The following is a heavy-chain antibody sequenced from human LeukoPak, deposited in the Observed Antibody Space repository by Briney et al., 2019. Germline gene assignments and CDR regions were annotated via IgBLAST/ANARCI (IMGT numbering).Heavy chain of an antibody. J-gene: IGHJ6*03. CDR3: ARYSSSWYGYYYYYYMDV. D-gene: IGHD6-13*01. V-gene: IGHV3-30*02. CDR2: IGYDGNNK. CDR1: GFTFSSYG. Sequence: GGSLRLSCAASGFTFSSYGMHWVRQAPGKGLEWVAFIGYDGNNKYYPDSVKGRFTISRDITKNTLYLQMNSLRAEDTAVYYCARYSSSWYGYYYYYYMDVWGKGTTVTISS.